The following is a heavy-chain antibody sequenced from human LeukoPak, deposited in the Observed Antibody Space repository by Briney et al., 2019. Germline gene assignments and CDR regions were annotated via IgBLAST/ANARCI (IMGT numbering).Heavy chain of an antibody. D-gene: IGHD2-15*01. CDR1: GFTFSSYE. CDR3: ARELPEAALGY. V-gene: IGHV3-48*03. CDR2: ISSSGSTI. Sequence: GGSLRLSCAASGFTFSSYEMNWVRQAPGKGLEWVSYISSSGSTIYYADSVKGRFTISRDNAKNSLYLQMNSLRAEDTAVYYCARELPEAALGYWGQGTLVTVSS. J-gene: IGHJ4*02.